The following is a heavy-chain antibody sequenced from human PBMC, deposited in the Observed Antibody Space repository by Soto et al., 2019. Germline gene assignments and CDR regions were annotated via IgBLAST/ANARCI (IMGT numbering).Heavy chain of an antibody. CDR3: ARQTYYYDSSGYDGRGYNWFDP. CDR2: IIPIFGTA. CDR1: GGTFSNYA. J-gene: IGHJ5*02. V-gene: IGHV1-69*01. Sequence: QVQLVQSGAEVKKPGSSVKVSCKASGGTFSNYAISWVRQAPGQGLEWMGGIIPIFGTANYAQKFQGRVTITADESTSTAYMELSSLSSEDTSVYYCARQTYYYDSSGYDGRGYNWFDPWGQGTLVTVSS. D-gene: IGHD3-22*01.